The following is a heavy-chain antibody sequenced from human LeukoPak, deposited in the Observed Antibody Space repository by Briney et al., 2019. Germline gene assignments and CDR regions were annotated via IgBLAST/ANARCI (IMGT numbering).Heavy chain of an antibody. Sequence: SETLSLTCTVSGGSISSSSYYWGWIRQPPGKGLEWIGEIYHSGSTNYNPSLKSRVTISVDKSKNQFSLKLSSVTAADTAVYYCARDGPMVRGVGLDYWGQGTLVTVSS. CDR2: IYHSGST. CDR1: GGSISSSSYY. CDR3: ARDGPMVRGVGLDY. V-gene: IGHV4-39*07. D-gene: IGHD3-10*01. J-gene: IGHJ4*02.